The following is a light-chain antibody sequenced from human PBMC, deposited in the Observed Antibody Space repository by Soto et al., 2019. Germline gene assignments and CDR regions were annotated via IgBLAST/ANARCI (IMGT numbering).Light chain of an antibody. CDR1: QTINSN. CDR2: GAT. CDR3: QQYNYWPPRT. Sequence: EVVMTQSPATLSVSPGERATLSCRASQTINSNLAWYQQKPGQAPRLLIHGATTRATGIPGRFSGSGSGTELTLTISSLQSEDIAVYYCQQYNYWPPRTFGQGTKVDIK. V-gene: IGKV3-15*01. J-gene: IGKJ1*01.